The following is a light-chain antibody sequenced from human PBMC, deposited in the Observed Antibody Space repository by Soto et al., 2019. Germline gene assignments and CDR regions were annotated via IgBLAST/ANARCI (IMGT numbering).Light chain of an antibody. CDR1: QSVRSNY. V-gene: IGKV3-20*01. CDR2: GAS. CDR3: QQYGTSPLIT. J-gene: IGKJ5*01. Sequence: EILLTQSPGTLSLSPGERAALSCRASQSVRSNYLAWYQQKPGQAPRLLIYGASNRATGIPDRFSGSGSGTDFALTISRREPEDFAVYYCQQYGTSPLITFGQGTRLDIK.